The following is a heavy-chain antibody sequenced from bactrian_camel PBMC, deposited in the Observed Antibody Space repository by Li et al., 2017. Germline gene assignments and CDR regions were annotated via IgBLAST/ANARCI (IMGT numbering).Heavy chain of an antibody. Sequence: DVQLVESGGGSVQAGGSLRLSCTASGASFSDAYMAWFRQPRGMHDYEGVAAMYADGSSIYYADSVRGRFTISRDNAKGTVYLQMNSLKPEDTAVYYCATDTLEYGGKAYNYWGKGTQVTVS. CDR1: GASFSDAY. J-gene: IGHJ4*01. CDR2: MYADGSSI. CDR3: ATDTLEYGGKAYNY. V-gene: IGHV3S40*01. D-gene: IGHD6*01.